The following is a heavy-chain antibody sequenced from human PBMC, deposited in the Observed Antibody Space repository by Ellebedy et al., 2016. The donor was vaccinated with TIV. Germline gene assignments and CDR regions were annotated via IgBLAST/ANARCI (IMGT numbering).Heavy chain of an antibody. J-gene: IGHJ4*02. CDR2: IEGDGNHR. V-gene: IGHV3-74*01. CDR1: GFAFSNYW. Sequence: PGGSLRLSCAASGFAFSNYWMHRVRQAPGKGLEWLSRIEGDGNHRDYAASVKGRFTISRDNAKNTLYLQMNSLSAEDTALYYCARDLHDGSSDFWGQGTLVTVSS. D-gene: IGHD3-10*01. CDR3: ARDLHDGSSDF.